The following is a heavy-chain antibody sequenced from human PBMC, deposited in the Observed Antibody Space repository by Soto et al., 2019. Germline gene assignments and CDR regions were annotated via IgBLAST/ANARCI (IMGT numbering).Heavy chain of an antibody. CDR3: AKTRNSVINYNYYDNMDV. J-gene: IGHJ6*02. Sequence: QVQLVESGGGVVQPGGSLRLTCAASGFTFSEYGIHWVRQAPGKGLEWVAITSYDGRHTSYVDSVKGRFTISRDNSGKTAFLEMNRLRLEHTAVYYCAKTRNSVINYNYYDNMDVWGQGTTVTFSS. V-gene: IGHV3-30*18. CDR2: TSYDGRHT. D-gene: IGHD3-10*01. CDR1: GFTFSEYG.